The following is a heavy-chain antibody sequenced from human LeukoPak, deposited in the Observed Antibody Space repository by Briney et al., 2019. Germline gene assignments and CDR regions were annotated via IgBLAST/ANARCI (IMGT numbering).Heavy chain of an antibody. CDR3: ARDRRWLQLGYFDY. CDR1: GGSFSGYY. Sequence: PSETLSLTCAVYGGSFSGYYWSWIRQPPGKGLEWIGEINHSGSTNYNPSLKSRVTISVDTSKSQFSLKLSSVTAADTAVYYCARDRRWLQLGYFDYWGQGTLVTVSS. CDR2: INHSGST. D-gene: IGHD5-24*01. V-gene: IGHV4-34*01. J-gene: IGHJ4*02.